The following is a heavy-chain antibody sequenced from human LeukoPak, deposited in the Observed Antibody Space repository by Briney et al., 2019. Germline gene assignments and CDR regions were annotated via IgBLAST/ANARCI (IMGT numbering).Heavy chain of an antibody. CDR2: INHSGST. D-gene: IGHD2-15*01. V-gene: IGHV4-34*01. CDR3: ARRLLGYCSGGSCYSGYFQH. Sequence: PSETLSLTCAVYGGSFSGYYWSWIRQPPGKGLEWIGEINHSGSTNSNPSLKSRVTISVDTSKNQFSLKLSSVTAADTAVYYRARRLLGYCSGGSCYSGYFQHWGQGTLVTVSS. J-gene: IGHJ1*01. CDR1: GGSFSGYY.